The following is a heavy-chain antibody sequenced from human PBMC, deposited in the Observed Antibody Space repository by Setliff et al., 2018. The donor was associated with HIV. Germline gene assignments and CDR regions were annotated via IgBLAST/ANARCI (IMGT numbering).Heavy chain of an antibody. V-gene: IGHV4-31*03. CDR2: IYYSGST. CDR1: GGSISSGGYY. CDR3: ARASPPYYYDLGNWLDP. Sequence: SETLSLTCTVSGGSISSGGYYWSWIRQHPGKGLEWIGYIYYSGSTYYNPSLKSRVTISVDTSKNQFSLKLSSVTAADTAVYYCARASPPYYYDLGNWLDPWGQGTLVTVSS. J-gene: IGHJ5*02. D-gene: IGHD3-22*01.